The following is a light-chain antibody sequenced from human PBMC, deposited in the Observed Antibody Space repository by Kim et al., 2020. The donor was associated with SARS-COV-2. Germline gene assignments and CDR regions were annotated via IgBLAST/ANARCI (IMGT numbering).Light chain of an antibody. CDR2: AAS. J-gene: IGKJ1*01. CDR3: QKYNSAPCT. V-gene: IGKV1-27*01. CDR1: QGITNS. Sequence: GDRVTITCRASQGITNSLAWYQQNPGKVPQLLIYAASALQSGVPSRFSGSGSGTAFTLTISSLQPEYVATYYCQKYNSAPCTFGQGTKVDI.